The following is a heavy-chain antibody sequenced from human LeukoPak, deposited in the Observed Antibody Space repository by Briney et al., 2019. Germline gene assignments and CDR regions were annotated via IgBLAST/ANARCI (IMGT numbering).Heavy chain of an antibody. CDR1: GFTFSSYE. J-gene: IGHJ3*01. CDR3: ARGQHRWDYSHNLMSF. Sequence: GGSLRLSCAASGFTFSSYEMNWVRQAPGKGLEWVSYISSSGSTIYYADSVKGRFTISRDNAKNSLYLQMNSLRADDTAVYYCARGQHRWDYSHNLMSFWGQGTLVTVSS. V-gene: IGHV3-48*03. CDR2: ISSSGSTI. D-gene: IGHD4-11*01.